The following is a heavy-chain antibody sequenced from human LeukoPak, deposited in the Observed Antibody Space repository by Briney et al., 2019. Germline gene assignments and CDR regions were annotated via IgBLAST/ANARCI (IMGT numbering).Heavy chain of an antibody. Sequence: GGSLRLSCTASGFTFGDYAMSWFRQAPGKGLEWVGFIRSKAYGGTTEYAASVKGRFTISRDDSKSIAYLQMNSLKTEDTAVYYCTRVRQWLRGTNYGMDVWGQGTTVTVSS. J-gene: IGHJ6*02. V-gene: IGHV3-49*03. CDR1: GFTFGDYA. D-gene: IGHD6-19*01. CDR3: TRVRQWLRGTNYGMDV. CDR2: IRSKAYGGTT.